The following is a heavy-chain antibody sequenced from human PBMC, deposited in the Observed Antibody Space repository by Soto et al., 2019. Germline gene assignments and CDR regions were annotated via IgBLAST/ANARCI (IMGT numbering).Heavy chain of an antibody. CDR2: ISAYNGNT. V-gene: IGHV1-18*01. CDR1: GYSFTNYG. D-gene: IGHD6-19*01. J-gene: IGHJ6*03. CDR3: ARDRWVAPPVAGNTHSYYYMDV. Sequence: QDQLVQSGVEVKKPGASVKVSCKASGYSFTNYGITWVRQAPGQGFEWMGWISAYNGNTNYAQKFQGRVTMTTDASTSTAYLELRSLRSDATAVYYCARDRWVAPPVAGNTHSYYYMDVWGKGTTVTVSS.